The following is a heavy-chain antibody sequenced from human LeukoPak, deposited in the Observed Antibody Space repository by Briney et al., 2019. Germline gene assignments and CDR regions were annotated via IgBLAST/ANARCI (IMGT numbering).Heavy chain of an antibody. CDR1: GYTFSTYK. CDR2: MNPSGGET. D-gene: IGHD7-27*01. V-gene: IGHV1-46*01. Sequence: ASVKVSCKASGYTFSTYKMHWVRQAPGQGLEWMGIMNPSGGETRHAQKFQGRITMTGDTSMSTVYMELNSLRSEDTAVHYCARDNRNWASDYWGQGTLVTVSS. CDR3: ARDNRNWASDY. J-gene: IGHJ4*02.